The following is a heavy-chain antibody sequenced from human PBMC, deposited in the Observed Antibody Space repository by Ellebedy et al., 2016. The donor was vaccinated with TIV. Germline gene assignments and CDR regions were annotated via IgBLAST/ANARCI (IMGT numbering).Heavy chain of an antibody. Sequence: GESLKISXAASGFTFSSYAMHWVRQAPGKGLEWVAVISYDGSNKYYADSVKGRFTISRDNSKNTLYLQMNSLRAEDTAVYYCARGRYCSGGSCSNWFDPWGQGTLVTVSS. CDR2: ISYDGSNK. J-gene: IGHJ5*02. V-gene: IGHV3-30*04. CDR1: GFTFSSYA. D-gene: IGHD2-15*01. CDR3: ARGRYCSGGSCSNWFDP.